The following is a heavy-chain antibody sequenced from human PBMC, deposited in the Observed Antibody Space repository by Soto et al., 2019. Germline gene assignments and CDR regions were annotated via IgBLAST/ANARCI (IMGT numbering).Heavy chain of an antibody. J-gene: IGHJ5*01. CDR2: IYKSTTT. D-gene: IGHD2-15*01. V-gene: IGHV4-30-4*01. CDR3: ARGRYCLNGRCFPNWFDS. CDR1: GDSISTVDYF. Sequence: SETLSLTCSVSGDSISTVDYFWAWIRQPPGQALEYIGYIYKSTTTYYNPSFESRVAISLDTSKSQFSLTVTSVAAADTAVYFCARGRYCLNGRCFPNWFDSWGQGTLVTVSS.